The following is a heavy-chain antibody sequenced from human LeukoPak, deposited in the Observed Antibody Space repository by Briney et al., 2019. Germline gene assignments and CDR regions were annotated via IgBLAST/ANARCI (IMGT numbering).Heavy chain of an antibody. CDR3: ARDLGDSGYYHPWYFDS. V-gene: IGHV3-23*01. CDR1: ELTFSSHA. Sequence: QPGGSLRLSCVASELTFSSHAMSWVRQAPGKGLEWVSALYARGGNTYYSDSVKGRFTISRDNSKNTLYLQMDNLRAEDTAVYYCARDLGDSGYYHPWYFDSWGRGALVTVSS. D-gene: IGHD3-3*01. J-gene: IGHJ4*02. CDR2: LYARGGNT.